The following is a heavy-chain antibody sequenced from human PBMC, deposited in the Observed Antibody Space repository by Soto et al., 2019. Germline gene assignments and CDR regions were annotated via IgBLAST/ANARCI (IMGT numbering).Heavy chain of an antibody. J-gene: IGHJ6*02. D-gene: IGHD6-19*01. V-gene: IGHV1-2*02. CDR3: ARGGYSSGWGYNYGMDV. CDR2: INPNSGGT. CDR1: GYTFSGYY. Sequence: ASVKVSCKXSGYTFSGYYMHWVRQAPGQGLEWMGWINPNSGGTNYVQKFQGRVTMTRDTSISTVYMELSRLRSDDTAVYYCARGGYSSGWGYNYGMDVWGQGTTVTVSS.